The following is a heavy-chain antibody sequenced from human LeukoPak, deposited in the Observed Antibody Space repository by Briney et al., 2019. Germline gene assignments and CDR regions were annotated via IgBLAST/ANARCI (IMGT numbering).Heavy chain of an antibody. CDR3: ARSVLPTFDP. D-gene: IGHD2/OR15-2a*01. J-gene: IGHJ5*02. CDR2: IYYSGST. Sequence: SETLSLTCTVSGGSISSHYWSWIRQPPGKGLEWIGYIYYSGSTNYNPSLKSRVTISVDTSKNQFSLKLSSVTAADTAVYYCARSVLPTFDPRGQGTLVTVSS. CDR1: GGSISSHY. V-gene: IGHV4-59*11.